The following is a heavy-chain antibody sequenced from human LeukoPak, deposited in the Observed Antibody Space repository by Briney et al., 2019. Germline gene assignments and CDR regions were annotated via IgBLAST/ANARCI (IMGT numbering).Heavy chain of an antibody. V-gene: IGHV3-7*02. D-gene: IGHD1-14*01. J-gene: IGHJ4*02. CDR2: IKEDGSEK. CDR1: GFPFSSYW. CDR3: ATQRSGIFDY. Sequence: GGSLRLSCAASGFPFSSYWMSWVRQTLGKGLEWVANIKEDGSEKYYVDSVKGRFTLSRDNAKNSLYLQMNSLRVEDTAVYYCATQRSGIFDYWGQGTLVTVSS.